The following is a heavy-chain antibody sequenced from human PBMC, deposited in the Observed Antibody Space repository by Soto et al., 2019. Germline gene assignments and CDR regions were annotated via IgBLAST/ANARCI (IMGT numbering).Heavy chain of an antibody. CDR2: INAGNCNP. Sequence: QVQLVQSGAEEKKPGASVKVSCRASGYTFTSYAMHWVRQAPGQRREWIGWINAGNCNPKYSQKLQGRVTITRDTSASTASMELRSLRSEDTAVYYCARAPSWGYFDLWGRGTLFTVSS. V-gene: IGHV1-3*05. CDR1: GYTFTSYA. CDR3: ARAPSWGYFDL. J-gene: IGHJ2*01.